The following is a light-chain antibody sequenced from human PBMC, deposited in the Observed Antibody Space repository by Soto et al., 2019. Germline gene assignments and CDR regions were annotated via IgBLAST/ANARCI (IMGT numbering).Light chain of an antibody. CDR2: DAS. Sequence: EIVMPQSPATLSVSQGERATLSCRASQSISSNLAWYQQKPGQAPRLLIYDASTRATGLPARFSGSRSGTDFSLTISSLQPEDYVTYYCRQDYNYSWTFGQGTKVDIK. J-gene: IGKJ1*01. CDR1: QSISSN. V-gene: IGKV3D-15*01. CDR3: RQDYNYSWT.